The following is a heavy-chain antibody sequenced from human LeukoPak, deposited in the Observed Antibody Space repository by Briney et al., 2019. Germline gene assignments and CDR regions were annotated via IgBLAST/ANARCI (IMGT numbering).Heavy chain of an antibody. CDR1: GGSISSYY. J-gene: IGHJ5*02. CDR3: ARAYYDFWSGKNWFDP. D-gene: IGHD3-3*01. V-gene: IGHV4-59*01. Sequence: PSETLSLTCTVSGGSISSYYWSWIRQPPGEGLEWIGYIYYSGSTNYNPSLKSRVTISVDTSKNQFSLKLSSVTAADTAVYYCARAYYDFWSGKNWFDPWGQGTLVTVSS. CDR2: IYYSGST.